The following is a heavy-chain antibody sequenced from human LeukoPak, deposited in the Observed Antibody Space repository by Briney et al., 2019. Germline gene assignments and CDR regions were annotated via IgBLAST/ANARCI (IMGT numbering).Heavy chain of an antibody. CDR2: TYYSGST. V-gene: IGHV4-39*01. CDR1: GGSISSSSYY. D-gene: IGHD4-11*01. CDR3: ASTTATTPFDY. Sequence: PSETLSLTCTVSGGSISSSSYYWGWIRQPPGKGLEWIGSTYYSGSTYYNPSLKSRVTISVDTSKNQFSLKLSSVTAADTAVYYCASTTATTPFDYWGQGTLVTVPS. J-gene: IGHJ4*02.